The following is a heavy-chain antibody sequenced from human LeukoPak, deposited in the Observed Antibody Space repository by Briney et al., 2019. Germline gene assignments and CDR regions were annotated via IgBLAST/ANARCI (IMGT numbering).Heavy chain of an antibody. V-gene: IGHV3-21*04. J-gene: IGHJ4*02. CDR3: AKTVAGRYYFDY. Sequence: PGGSLRLSCAASGFTFSSYSMTWVRQAPGKGLEWVSSFTSGSRSIYYADSVKGRFTVSRDNAKKSLYLQMNSLRAEDTALYYCAKTVAGRYYFDYWGQGTLVTVSS. CDR2: FTSGSRSI. D-gene: IGHD4-23*01. CDR1: GFTFSSYS.